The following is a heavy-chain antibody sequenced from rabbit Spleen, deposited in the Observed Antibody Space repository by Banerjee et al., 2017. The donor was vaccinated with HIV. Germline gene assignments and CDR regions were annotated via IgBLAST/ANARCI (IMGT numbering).Heavy chain of an antibody. J-gene: IGHJ4*01. CDR2: VDSGSSGFT. D-gene: IGHD1-1*01. Sequence: EQLEESGGGLVKPEGSLTLTCKASGFSFSNIYWICWVRQAPGKGLEWIACVDSGSSGFTYFASWAKGRFTISKTSSTTVTLQMTRVTAADTATYFCARDLPGVIGWNFDLWGPGTLVTVS. CDR1: GFSFSNIYW. CDR3: ARDLPGVIGWNFDL. V-gene: IGHV1S45*01.